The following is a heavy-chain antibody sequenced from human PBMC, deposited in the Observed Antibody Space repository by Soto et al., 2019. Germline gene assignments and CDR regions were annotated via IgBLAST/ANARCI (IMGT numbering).Heavy chain of an antibody. Sequence: SVKVPARLLEAPSAAMQWVRQARGQRPEWIGWIVVDSGNTNYAQTFQERVSISRDMSTSTAYMELSSLRSEDTAVYYCAATLALGGGYFDYWGQGTLVTVSS. V-gene: IGHV1-58*02. CDR3: AATLALGGGYFDY. D-gene: IGHD2-15*01. CDR2: IVVDSGNT. J-gene: IGHJ4*02. CDR1: EAPSAAM.